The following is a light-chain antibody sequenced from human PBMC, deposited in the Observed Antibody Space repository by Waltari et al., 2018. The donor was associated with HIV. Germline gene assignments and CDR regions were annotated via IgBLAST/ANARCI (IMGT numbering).Light chain of an antibody. CDR2: KAS. CDR1: QSISSW. CDR3: QQYYLYPIT. Sequence: DIQMTQSPSTLSASVGDRVTITCRASQSISSWLAWYQQKPGKAPNLRIYKASRLESGVPARFSGSGSETEFTLTISSLQAHDFATYYCQQYYLYPITFGHGTRLEIK. J-gene: IGKJ5*01. V-gene: IGKV1-5*03.